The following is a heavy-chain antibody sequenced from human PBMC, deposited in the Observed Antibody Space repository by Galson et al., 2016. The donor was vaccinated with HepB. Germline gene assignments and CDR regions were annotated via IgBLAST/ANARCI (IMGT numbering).Heavy chain of an antibody. D-gene: IGHD2/OR15-2a*01. CDR1: GFTFSDHY. CDR2: SRDKAHSYRT. V-gene: IGHV3-72*01. J-gene: IGHJ4*02. Sequence: SLRLSCAASGFTFSDHYIDWVRQAPGKGLEWVGRSRDKAHSYRTEYAASVKGRFAISRDESENSLYLQMNSLKTDDTAVYYCARDFYDGSCHYMDYWGRGTLVTVSS. CDR3: ARDFYDGSCHYMDY.